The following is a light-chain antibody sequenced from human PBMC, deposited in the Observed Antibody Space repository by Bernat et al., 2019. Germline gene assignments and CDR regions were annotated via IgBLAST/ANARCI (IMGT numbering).Light chain of an antibody. J-gene: IGKJ4*01. CDR1: QDISKY. CDR2: GAS. Sequence: DIQMTQSPSSLSASVGDRVTITCRATQDISKYLTWYQHRPGQAPKSLIYGASTLYSGVPSRFSGSGSGTDFTLTISSLQPEDLATYYCQQYDRYPLTIGGRTKVEVK. CDR3: QQYDRYPLT. V-gene: IGKV1-16*01.